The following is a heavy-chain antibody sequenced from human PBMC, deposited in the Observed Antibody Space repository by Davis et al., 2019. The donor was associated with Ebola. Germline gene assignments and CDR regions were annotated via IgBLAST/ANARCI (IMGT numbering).Heavy chain of an antibody. CDR2: ISSSSTYV. D-gene: IGHD3-3*01. CDR3: ATQGSQYDFWSGDVVYYFDN. J-gene: IGHJ4*02. CDR1: GLTFSTYT. V-gene: IGHV3-21*01. Sequence: GGSLRPSCPASGLTFSTYTLNWVRQASGKGLVWVSSISSSSTYVYYAASVEGRFTISRDNAKNPLYLQMNSLRAEDTAVYYCATQGSQYDFWSGDVVYYFDNWGQGTLVTVSS.